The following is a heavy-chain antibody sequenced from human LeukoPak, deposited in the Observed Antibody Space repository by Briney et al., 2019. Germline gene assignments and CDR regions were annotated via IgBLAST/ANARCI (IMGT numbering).Heavy chain of an antibody. CDR2: ISGSGGNT. V-gene: IGHV3-23*01. Sequence: GGSLRLSCAASGLTFSSYAMNWVRQAAGKGLEWVSGISGSGGNTYYADSVKGRFTISRDNSNNTLYLQMNSLRAEDTAVYYCAKGDSRGSGSYYDDYWGQGTLVTVSS. J-gene: IGHJ4*02. CDR3: AKGDSRGSGSYYDDY. CDR1: GLTFSSYA. D-gene: IGHD3-10*01.